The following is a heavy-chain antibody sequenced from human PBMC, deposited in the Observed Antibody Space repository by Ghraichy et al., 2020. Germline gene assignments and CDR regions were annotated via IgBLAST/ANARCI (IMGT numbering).Heavy chain of an antibody. CDR3: ASDRFSRDDY. J-gene: IGHJ4*02. CDR1: GFTFRNYW. Sequence: LSLTCAASGFTFRNYWMSWVRQAPGKGLEWVANVKQDGSEKYYVDSVKGRFTISRDNAKNSLYLQMNNLRSEDTAVYYCASDRFSRDDYWGRGTLVTVSS. V-gene: IGHV3-7*03. CDR2: VKQDGSEK.